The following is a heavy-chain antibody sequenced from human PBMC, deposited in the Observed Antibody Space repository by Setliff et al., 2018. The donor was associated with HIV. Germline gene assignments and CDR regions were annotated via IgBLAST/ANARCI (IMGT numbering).Heavy chain of an antibody. D-gene: IGHD5-12*01. CDR3: HSGYDSEEQSYFDY. CDR1: GFSFDRFW. Sequence: PSETLSLSCAASGFSFDRFWMHWVRQAPGKGLEWVSRVNTDGNSKTYADSVKDRFTISRDNTKNTLFLQMNSLRVEDTGVYYCHSGYDSEEQSYFDYWGQGTLVTVS. J-gene: IGHJ4*02. CDR2: VNTDGNSK. V-gene: IGHV3-74*01.